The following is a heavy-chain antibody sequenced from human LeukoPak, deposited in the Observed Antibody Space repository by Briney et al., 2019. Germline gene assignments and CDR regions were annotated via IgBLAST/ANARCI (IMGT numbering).Heavy chain of an antibody. CDR3: ARGQKYRSGYTVTELGSGYFDY. Sequence: SETLSLTCTVSGGSISSYDWSWIRQPAGKGLEWIGRTYTSGSTNYNPSLKSRVTMSVDMSKNQFSLKLSSMIAADTAVYYCARGQKYRSGYTVTELGSGYFDYWGQGTLVTVSS. CDR1: GGSISSYD. CDR2: TYTSGST. J-gene: IGHJ4*02. D-gene: IGHD5-18*01. V-gene: IGHV4-4*07.